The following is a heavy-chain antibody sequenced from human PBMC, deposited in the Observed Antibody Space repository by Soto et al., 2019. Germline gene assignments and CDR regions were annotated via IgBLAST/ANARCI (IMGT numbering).Heavy chain of an antibody. CDR2: IIPILGIA. CDR3: ARDPANIVVRLDAFDI. V-gene: IGHV1-69*04. J-gene: IGHJ3*02. CDR1: GGTFSSYT. D-gene: IGHD2-2*01. Sequence: GASVKVSCKASGGTFSSYTISWVRQAPGQGLEWMGRIIPILGIANYAQKFQGRVTITADKSTSTAYMELSSLRSEDTAVYYCARDPANIVVRLDAFDIWGQGTMVTVSS.